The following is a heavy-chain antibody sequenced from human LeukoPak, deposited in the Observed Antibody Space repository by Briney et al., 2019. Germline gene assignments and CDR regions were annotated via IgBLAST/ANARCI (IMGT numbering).Heavy chain of an antibody. Sequence: ASVKVSCKASGYTFTSYAMNWVRQAPGQGLEWMGIINPSGGSTSYAQKFQGRVTMTRDMSTSTVYMELSSLRSEDTAVYYCATDSMVRGVIARFHYWGQGTLVTVSS. CDR2: INPSGGST. CDR3: ATDSMVRGVIARFHY. V-gene: IGHV1-46*01. D-gene: IGHD3-10*01. CDR1: GYTFTSYA. J-gene: IGHJ4*02.